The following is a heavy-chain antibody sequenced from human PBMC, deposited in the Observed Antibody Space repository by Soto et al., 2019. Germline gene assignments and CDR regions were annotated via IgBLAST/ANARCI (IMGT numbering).Heavy chain of an antibody. D-gene: IGHD2-2*01. CDR2: IIPIFGTA. CDR1: GGTFSSYA. CDR3: VSTLVPADDYYYGMDV. J-gene: IGHJ6*02. Sequence: QVQLVQSGAEVKKPGSSVKVSCKASGGTFSSYAISWVRQAPGQGLEWMGGIIPIFGTANYAQKFQGRVTITADESTSTAYMELSSLRSEDTAVYYCVSTLVPADDYYYGMDVWGQGTTVTVSS. V-gene: IGHV1-69*01.